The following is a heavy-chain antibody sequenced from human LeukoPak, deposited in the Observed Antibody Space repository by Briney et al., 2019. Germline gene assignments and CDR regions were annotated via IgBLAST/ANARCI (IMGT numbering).Heavy chain of an antibody. D-gene: IGHD1-1*01. Sequence: PGGSLRLSCAASGFTFSSYAMSWVRQAPGKGLEWVSAISGSGGSTYYADSVKGRFTISRDNSKNTLYLQMNSLRAEDTAVYYCARDRYRSRDYFDYWGQGTLVTVSS. CDR2: ISGSGGST. J-gene: IGHJ4*02. V-gene: IGHV3-23*01. CDR3: ARDRYRSRDYFDY. CDR1: GFTFSSYA.